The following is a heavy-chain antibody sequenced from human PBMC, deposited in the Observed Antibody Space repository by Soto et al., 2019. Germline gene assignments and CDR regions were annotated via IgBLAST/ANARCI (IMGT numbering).Heavy chain of an antibody. CDR1: GVSVTSSEYY. J-gene: IGHJ5*02. Sequence: PSETLSLTCSVSGVSVTSSEYYWGWVRQSPGKGLEWIGNVDFTGKTYDNASLKSRVTISVDTSKNEFSLRLTSVTPSDTAVYYCARSVFPWGQGTLVTVSS. CDR3: ARSVFP. V-gene: IGHV4-39*01. CDR2: VDFTGKT.